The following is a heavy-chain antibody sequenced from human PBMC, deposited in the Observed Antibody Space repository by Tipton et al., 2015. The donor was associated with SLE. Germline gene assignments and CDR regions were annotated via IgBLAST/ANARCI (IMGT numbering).Heavy chain of an antibody. J-gene: IGHJ4*02. Sequence: SLRLSCAASRFTFSAYPMHWVRQAPGKGLEWVAVILHDGSNKYYADSVKGRFTISRDNSKNTLYLQMNGLRAEDTAVYYCARDVVGATEGLDYWGQGTLVTVSS. CDR1: RFTFSAYP. CDR3: ARDVVGATEGLDY. D-gene: IGHD1-26*01. CDR2: ILHDGSNK. V-gene: IGHV3-30*04.